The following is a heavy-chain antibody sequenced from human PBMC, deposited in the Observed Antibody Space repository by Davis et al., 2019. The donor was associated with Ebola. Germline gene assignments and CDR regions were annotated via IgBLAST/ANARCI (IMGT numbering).Heavy chain of an antibody. V-gene: IGHV3-23*01. J-gene: IGHJ6*04. Sequence: GGSLRLSCAASGFTFSTYAMNWVRQAPGKGLEWVSCITGSGGSTNYADSVKGRFTISRDNSKNTLYLQMNSLRAEDTAVYYCARGLGTMIVVVTYGMDVWGKGTTVTVSS. CDR3: ARGLGTMIVVVTYGMDV. D-gene: IGHD3-22*01. CDR1: GFTFSTYA. CDR2: ITGSGGST.